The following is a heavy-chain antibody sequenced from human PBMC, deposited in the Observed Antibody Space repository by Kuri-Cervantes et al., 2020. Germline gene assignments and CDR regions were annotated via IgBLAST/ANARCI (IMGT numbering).Heavy chain of an antibody. D-gene: IGHD5-12*01. V-gene: IGHV1-69*13. CDR1: GYTFTGYY. CDR3: ARVSPRPDIVAKPYYYYGMDV. Sequence: SVKVSCKASGYTFTGYYMHWVRQAPGQGLEWMGGIIPIFGTANYAQKFQGRVTITADESTSTAYMELSSLRSEDTAVYYCARVSPRPDIVAKPYYYYGMDVWGQGTTVTVSS. CDR2: IIPIFGTA. J-gene: IGHJ6*02.